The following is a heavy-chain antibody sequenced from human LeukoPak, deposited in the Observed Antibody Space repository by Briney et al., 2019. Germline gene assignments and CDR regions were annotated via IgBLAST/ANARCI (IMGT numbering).Heavy chain of an antibody. V-gene: IGHV1-8*01. Sequence: ASVKVSCKASGYSFTSYDIAWVCQAPGQGLEWMGWMNPNIGKTGYAQKFQGRVTMTRNTSITTAYMDLSSLRSEDTAVYYCARSSRARYDAFDIWGQGTMVTVSS. CDR1: GYSFTSYD. CDR3: ARSSRARYDAFDI. D-gene: IGHD2-2*01. CDR2: MNPNIGKT. J-gene: IGHJ3*02.